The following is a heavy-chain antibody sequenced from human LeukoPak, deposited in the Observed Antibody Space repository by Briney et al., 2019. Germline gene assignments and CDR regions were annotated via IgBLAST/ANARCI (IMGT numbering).Heavy chain of an antibody. CDR1: GYTFTGLY. CDR2: INPNSGDT. Sequence: ASVKLSCKVSGYTFTGLYMHWVRQAPGQGLEWMGWINPNSGDTIYAQKFQGRVTKTRDTAISTAYIELSRLRSDDTAVYYWARSEIFEWLIHISPDYGVDVWGQGTTATVSS. J-gene: IGHJ6*02. V-gene: IGHV1-2*02. D-gene: IGHD3-3*01. CDR3: ARSEIFEWLIHISPDYGVDV.